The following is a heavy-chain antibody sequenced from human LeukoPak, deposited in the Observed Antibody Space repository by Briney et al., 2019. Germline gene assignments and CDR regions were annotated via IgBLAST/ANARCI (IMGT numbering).Heavy chain of an antibody. J-gene: IGHJ5*02. D-gene: IGHD3-10*02. CDR3: ARSQLFGERTEFDP. CDR1: GGSISSSRHY. CDR2: IYYSGST. Sequence: PSETLSLTCTVSGGSISSSRHYWGWIRQPPGKGLEWFGSIYYSGSTCYNRSLKSRVPISVGTSKNQVSLELASVTAPDTAVYDCARSQLFGERTEFDPWGQGTLVTVSS. V-gene: IGHV4-39*01.